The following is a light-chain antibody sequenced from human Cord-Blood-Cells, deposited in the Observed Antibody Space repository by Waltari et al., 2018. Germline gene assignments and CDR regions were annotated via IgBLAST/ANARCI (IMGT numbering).Light chain of an antibody. CDR2: GNS. CDR3: QSYDSSLSDWV. J-gene: IGLJ3*02. CDR1: NSNIGAGYD. V-gene: IGLV1-40*01. Sequence: QSVLTQPPSVSGAPGQRVTISCTGSNSNIGAGYDVHWYQQLPGTAPNLLIYGNSNRPSGVPDRFSGSKSGTSASLAITGLQAEDEADYYCQSYDSSLSDWVFGGGTKLTVL.